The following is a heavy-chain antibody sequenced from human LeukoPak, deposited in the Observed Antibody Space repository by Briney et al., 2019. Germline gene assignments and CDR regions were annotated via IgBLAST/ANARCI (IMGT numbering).Heavy chain of an antibody. D-gene: IGHD3-10*01. J-gene: IGHJ5*02. Sequence: SETLSLTCTVSGDSISSGDYYCSWHRQHQGEGREWVGYIYYSVCTYYNPSLKSRVSMSVDTSKNQFSLKLSSVTAADTAVYYCARRNYGSGDNNWFDPCGQGTLVTVSS. CDR3: ARRNYGSGDNNWFDP. CDR1: GDSISSGDYY. V-gene: IGHV4-31*03. CDR2: IYYSVCT.